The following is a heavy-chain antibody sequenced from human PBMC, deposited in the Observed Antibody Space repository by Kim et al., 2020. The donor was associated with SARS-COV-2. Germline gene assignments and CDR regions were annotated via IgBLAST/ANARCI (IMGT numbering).Heavy chain of an antibody. V-gene: IGHV3-7*03. J-gene: IGHJ6*02. Sequence: GGSLRLSCAASGISFSNHWMTWVRQAPGRGPEWVANINQHGSEKYYVASVGGRFTISRDDAKNSLYLQMNSLRAEDTATYYCARNNAMDVWGQGTTVTVSS. CDR1: GISFSNHW. CDR2: INQHGSEK. CDR3: ARNNAMDV.